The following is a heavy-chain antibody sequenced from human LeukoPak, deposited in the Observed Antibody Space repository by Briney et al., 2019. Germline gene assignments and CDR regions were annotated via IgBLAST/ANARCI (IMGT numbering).Heavy chain of an antibody. CDR3: ARDRWGYSYGGD. CDR1: GFTFSNYW. J-gene: IGHJ4*02. CDR2: IKQDGSEK. D-gene: IGHD5-18*01. V-gene: IGHV3-7*01. Sequence: GGSLRLSGAASGFTFSNYWMSWVRQAPGKGLEWVANIKQDGSEKYYVDSVKGRFTISRDNAKNSLYLQMNSLRAEDTAVYCCARDRWGYSYGGDWGQGTLVTVSS.